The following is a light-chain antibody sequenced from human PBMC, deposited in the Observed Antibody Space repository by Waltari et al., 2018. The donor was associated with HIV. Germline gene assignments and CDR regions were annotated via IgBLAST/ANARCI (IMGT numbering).Light chain of an antibody. CDR3: QAWDSSTVV. Sequence: SYELTQPPSVSVSPGQTASISCSGDQLGDKYASWYQKTPGQSPVLVINQDTRRPSGIPERFSCSNSGNTATLTISGTQAMDEADYDCQAWDSSTVVFGGGTKLTVL. CDR2: QDT. V-gene: IGLV3-1*01. CDR1: QLGDKY. J-gene: IGLJ2*01.